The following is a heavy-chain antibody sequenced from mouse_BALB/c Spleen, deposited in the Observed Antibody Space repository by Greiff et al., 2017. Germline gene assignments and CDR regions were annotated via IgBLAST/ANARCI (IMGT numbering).Heavy chain of an antibody. Sequence: EVMLVESGGDLVKPGGSLKLSCAASGFTFSSYGMSWVRQTPDKRLEWVATISSGGSYTYYPDSVKGRFTISRDNAKNTLYLQMSSLKSEDTAMYYCARWDYDYWGQGTTLTVSS. CDR2: ISSGGSYT. CDR1: GFTFSSYG. V-gene: IGHV5-6*01. J-gene: IGHJ2*01. CDR3: ARWDYDY. D-gene: IGHD2-4*01.